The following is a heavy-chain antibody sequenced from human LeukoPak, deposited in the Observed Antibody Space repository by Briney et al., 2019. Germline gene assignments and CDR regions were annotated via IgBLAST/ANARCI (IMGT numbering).Heavy chain of an antibody. J-gene: IGHJ6*02. CDR1: GFTFSSYG. CDR2: ISYDGSNK. Sequence: PGGSLRLSCAASGFTFSSYGMHWVRQAPGKGLEWVAVISYDGSNKYYADSVKGRFTISRDNSKNTLYLQMNSLRAEDTAVYYCAKGYCSGGSCYGLGYYYHYGMDVWGQGTTVTVSS. D-gene: IGHD2-15*01. V-gene: IGHV3-30*18. CDR3: AKGYCSGGSCYGLGYYYHYGMDV.